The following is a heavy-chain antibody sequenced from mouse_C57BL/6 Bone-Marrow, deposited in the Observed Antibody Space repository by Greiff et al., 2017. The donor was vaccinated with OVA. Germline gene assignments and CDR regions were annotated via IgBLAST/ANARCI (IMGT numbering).Heavy chain of an antibody. Sequence: VQLQQSGAELVRPGASVTLSCKASGYTFTDYEMHWVKQTPVHGLEWIGVIDPETGGTDYNQKFKGKAILTADKSSSTAYMQLRSLTSEDSAVYYCTREDYENAMDYWGQGTSVTVSA. J-gene: IGHJ4*01. CDR2: IDPETGGT. V-gene: IGHV1-15*01. CDR3: TREDYENAMDY. D-gene: IGHD2-4*01. CDR1: GYTFTDYE.